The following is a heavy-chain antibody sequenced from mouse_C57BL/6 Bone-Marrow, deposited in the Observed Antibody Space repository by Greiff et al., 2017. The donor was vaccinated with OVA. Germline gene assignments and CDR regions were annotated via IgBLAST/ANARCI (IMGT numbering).Heavy chain of an antibody. CDR2: INSDGGST. D-gene: IGHD1-1*01. CDR1: EYEFPSHD. Sequence: EVHLVESGGGLVQPGESLKLSCESNEYEFPSHDMSWVRKTPEKRLELVAAINSDGGSTYYPDTMERRFIISRDNTKKTLYLQMSSLRSEDTALYYCARDRGYGSPHWYFDVWGTGTTVTVSS. J-gene: IGHJ1*03. CDR3: ARDRGYGSPHWYFDV. V-gene: IGHV5-2*01.